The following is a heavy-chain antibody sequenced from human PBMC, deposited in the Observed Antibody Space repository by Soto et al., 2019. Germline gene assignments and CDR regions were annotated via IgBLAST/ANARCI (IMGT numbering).Heavy chain of an antibody. CDR1: GFTFSSYG. CDR3: ARDHLIYYVSSGSYYGADAFDM. J-gene: IGHJ3*02. CDR2: RWYDGSNK. Sequence: GSLRLSCAASGFTFSSYGIHWVRQAPGKGLEWGAVRWYDGSNKYYADSVKGRFTISRDNSKNTLYLQMNNLRAEDTALYYFARDHLIYYVSSGSYYGADAFDMWGQGTMVTVSS. D-gene: IGHD3-22*01. V-gene: IGHV3-33*01.